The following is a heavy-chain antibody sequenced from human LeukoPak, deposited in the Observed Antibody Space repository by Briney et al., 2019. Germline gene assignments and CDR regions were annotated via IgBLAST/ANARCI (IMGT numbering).Heavy chain of an antibody. J-gene: IGHJ4*02. V-gene: IGHV3-21*01. Sequence: GGSLRLSCAASEFTFRYYAMAWVRQAPGKGLEWVSSISSSSSYICYADSVKGRFTISRDNAKNSLYLQMNSLRAEDTAVYYCARDGYRSGGSCYGYWGQGTLVTVSS. CDR3: ARDGYRSGGSCYGY. CDR2: ISSSSSYI. CDR1: EFTFRYYA. D-gene: IGHD2-15*01.